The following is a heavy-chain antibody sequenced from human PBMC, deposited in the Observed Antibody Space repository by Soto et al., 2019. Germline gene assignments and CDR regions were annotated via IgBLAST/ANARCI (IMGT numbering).Heavy chain of an antibody. V-gene: IGHV3-73*01. D-gene: IGHD2-15*01. CDR3: TRLRCSGGRCYYYYYGMDV. Sequence: WGSLRLSCAASGVTFIGSAIRWCGQTSCQWLERVGRIRSKPNNYATAYVASVKGRFTISRDDSKNTAYLQMNSLKTEDTAVYYCTRLRCSGGRCYYYYYGMDVWGQGTTVTVSS. CDR2: IRSKPNNYAT. J-gene: IGHJ6*02. CDR1: GVTFIGSA.